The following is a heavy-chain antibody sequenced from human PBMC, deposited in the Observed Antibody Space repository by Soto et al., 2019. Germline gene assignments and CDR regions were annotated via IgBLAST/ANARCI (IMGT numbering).Heavy chain of an antibody. CDR3: ARETVVVVAARADYYYYGMDV. J-gene: IGHJ6*02. D-gene: IGHD2-15*01. Sequence: ASVKVSCKASGYTFTSHGISWVRQAPGQGLEWMGWISAYNGNTNYAQKLQGRVTMTTDTSTSTAYMELRSLRSDDTAVYYCARETVVVVAARADYYYYGMDVWGQGTTVTVSS. V-gene: IGHV1-18*01. CDR1: GYTFTSHG. CDR2: ISAYNGNT.